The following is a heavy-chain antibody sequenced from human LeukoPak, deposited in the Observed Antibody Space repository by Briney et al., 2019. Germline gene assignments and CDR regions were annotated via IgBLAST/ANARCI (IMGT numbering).Heavy chain of an antibody. CDR1: GFTFSSYW. Sequence: PGGSLGLSCAASGFTFSSYWMSWVRQAPGKGLEWVANIKQDGSEKYYVDSVKGRFTISRDNAKNSLYLQMNSLRAEDTAVYYCARDAYYYDSSGYYLGGFYYYYGMDVWGQGTTVTVSS. CDR3: ARDAYYYDSSGYYLGGFYYYYGMDV. CDR2: IKQDGSEK. V-gene: IGHV3-7*01. J-gene: IGHJ6*02. D-gene: IGHD3-22*01.